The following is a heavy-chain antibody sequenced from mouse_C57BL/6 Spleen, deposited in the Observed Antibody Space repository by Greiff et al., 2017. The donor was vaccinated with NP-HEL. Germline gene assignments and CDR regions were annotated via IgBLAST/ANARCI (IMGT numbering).Heavy chain of an antibody. CDR3: AFCTVEWYFDV. J-gene: IGHJ1*03. V-gene: IGHV1-47*01. CDR2: FQPFNADT. Sequence: VQLHQSGAELVKPGASVKMSCKAFGYTFTTYPIECMKQNHGKSLERIGNFQPFNADTKYNEKFKGKATLTVEKSSSTVYFELSRLTSDESSVYYCAFCTVEWYFDVWGTGTTGTVSS. CDR1: GYTFTTYP.